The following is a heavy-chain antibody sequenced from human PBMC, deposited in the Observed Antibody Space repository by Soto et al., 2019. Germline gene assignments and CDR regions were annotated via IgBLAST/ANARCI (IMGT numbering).Heavy chain of an antibody. D-gene: IGHD3-10*01. J-gene: IGHJ6*03. CDR3: AREYGSGSYWGYHMDV. CDR1: VGSISSSSYY. Sequence: PSETLSLTCTVSVGSISSSSYYWGWIRQPPGKGLEWIGSIYYSGSTYYNPSLKSRVTISVDMSKNQFPLKLSSVTAADTAVYYCAREYGSGSYWGYHMDVWGKGTTVTVSS. CDR2: IYYSGST. V-gene: IGHV4-39*02.